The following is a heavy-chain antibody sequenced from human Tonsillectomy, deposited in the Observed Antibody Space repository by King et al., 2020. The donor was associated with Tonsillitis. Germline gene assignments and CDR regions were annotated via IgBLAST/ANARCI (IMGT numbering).Heavy chain of an antibody. CDR1: GFTFSSYA. Sequence: VQLVESGGGVVQPGRSLRLSCAASGFTFSSYAMHWVRQAPGKGLEWVAVISYDGSDKYYADSVKGRFTISRDNSKNTLYLRMNSLRAEDTALYYCARDLDYYDSSGYFYYWGQGTLVTVSS. CDR2: ISYDGSDK. J-gene: IGHJ4*02. V-gene: IGHV3-30*04. CDR3: ARDLDYYDSSGYFYY. D-gene: IGHD3-22*01.